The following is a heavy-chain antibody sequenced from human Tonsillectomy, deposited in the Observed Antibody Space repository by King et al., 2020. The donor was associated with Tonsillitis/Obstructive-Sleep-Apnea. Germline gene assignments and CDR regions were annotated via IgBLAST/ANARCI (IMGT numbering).Heavy chain of an antibody. J-gene: IGHJ4*02. CDR1: GGSVSSGSYY. CDR3: AREGEGLMVQGVIAPDY. V-gene: IGHV4-61*01. Sequence: QLQESGPGLVKPSETLSLTCTVSGGSVSSGSYYWSWILQPPGKGLEWIGYIYYSGSTNYNPSLKSRVTISVDTSKNQFSLKLSSVTAADTAVYYCAREGEGLMVQGVIAPDYWGQGTLVTVSS. D-gene: IGHD3-10*01. CDR2: IYYSGST.